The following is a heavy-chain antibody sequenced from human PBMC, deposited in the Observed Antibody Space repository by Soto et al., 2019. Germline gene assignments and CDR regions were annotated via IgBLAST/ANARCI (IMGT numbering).Heavy chain of an antibody. Sequence: QVLLVQSGAEVKKPGASVKVSCKASGYTFTSHGISWVRQAPGQGLEWMGWISAYNGETNYAQKLQGRVTLTTDTSPSTAQVEVRSLRSEATAKYFCASMIRGPNIDDYPYMDVWGKGNTVTVSS. D-gene: IGHD3-10*01. V-gene: IGHV1-18*01. CDR3: ASMIRGPNIDDYPYMDV. CDR2: ISAYNGET. J-gene: IGHJ6*03. CDR1: GYTFTSHG.